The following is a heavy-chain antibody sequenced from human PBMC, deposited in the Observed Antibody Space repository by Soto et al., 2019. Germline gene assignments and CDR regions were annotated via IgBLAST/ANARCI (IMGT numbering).Heavy chain of an antibody. CDR2: IYYSGST. J-gene: IGHJ6*03. Sequence: SETLSLTCTVSGGSISSYYWSWIRQPPGKGLEWIGYIYYSGSTNYNPSLKSRVTISVDTSKNQFSLKLGSVTAADTAVYYCAGRSTVWDYYYYMDVGGKGTTVTFPS. CDR1: GGSISSYY. CDR3: AGRSTVWDYYYYMDV. D-gene: IGHD4-4*01. V-gene: IGHV4-59*01.